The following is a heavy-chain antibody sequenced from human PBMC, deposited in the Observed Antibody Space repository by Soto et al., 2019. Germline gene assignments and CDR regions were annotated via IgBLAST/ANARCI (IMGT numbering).Heavy chain of an antibody. CDR1: GFAFSSYW. Sequence: PGGSLRLSCAAAGFAFSSYWMHWVRQAPGKGLVWVSRINSDGSSTSYADSVKGRFTISRDNAKNTLYLQMNSLRAEDTAVYYCARDAPFINQARFDYWGQGTLVTVSS. V-gene: IGHV3-74*01. CDR2: INSDGSST. D-gene: IGHD2-2*01. CDR3: ARDAPFINQARFDY. J-gene: IGHJ4*02.